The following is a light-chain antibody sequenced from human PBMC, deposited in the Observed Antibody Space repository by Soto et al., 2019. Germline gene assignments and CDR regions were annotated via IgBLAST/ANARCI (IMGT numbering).Light chain of an antibody. CDR1: ESINKW. Sequence: IQMTQSPSTISASVGDRFTITGLASESINKWLAWYQQKPGKAPELLISDASSLESGVPSRFSGSGSGTEFTLTISSLQPDDFATYYCQKCNSYPWTFGKGTKVDIK. CDR2: DAS. J-gene: IGKJ1*01. CDR3: QKCNSYPWT. V-gene: IGKV1-5*01.